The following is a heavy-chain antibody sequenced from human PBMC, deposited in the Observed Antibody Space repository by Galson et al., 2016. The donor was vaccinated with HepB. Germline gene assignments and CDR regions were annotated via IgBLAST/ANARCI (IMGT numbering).Heavy chain of an antibody. CDR3: TRGYSFYDSSGTGY. V-gene: IGHV4-61*02. Sequence: TLSLTCTVSGGSISSGSYYWSWIRQPAGKGLEWIGRIYSGGSTNYNPSLKSRVTISLDTSKNQFSLKLSSVTAADTAVYYCTRGYSFYDSSGTGYWGQGTTVTVSS. D-gene: IGHD3-22*01. CDR2: IYSGGST. CDR1: GGSISSGSYY. J-gene: IGHJ6*02.